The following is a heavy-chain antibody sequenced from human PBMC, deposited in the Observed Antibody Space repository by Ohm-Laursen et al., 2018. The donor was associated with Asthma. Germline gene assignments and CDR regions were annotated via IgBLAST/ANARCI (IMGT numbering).Heavy chain of an antibody. CDR1: GGTFSSYA. D-gene: IGHD6-19*01. Sequence: ASVKVSCKASGGTFSSYAINWVRQAPGQGLEWMGGIIPIFSIANYAQKFQGRVTITADKSTSTAYMELSSLRSEDTAVYYCARGESIAVAPIYYYYYGMDVWGQGTTVTVSS. CDR2: IIPIFSIA. CDR3: ARGESIAVAPIYYYYYGMDV. V-gene: IGHV1-69*10. J-gene: IGHJ6*02.